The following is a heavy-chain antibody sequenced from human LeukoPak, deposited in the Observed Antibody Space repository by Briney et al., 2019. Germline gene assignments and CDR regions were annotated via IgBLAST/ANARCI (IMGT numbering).Heavy chain of an antibody. Sequence: SETLSLTCTVPGGSISSGSYYWSWIRQPAGKGLEWIGRIYTSGSTNYNPSLKSRVTISVDTSKNQFSLKLSSVTAADTAVYYCARDHSGGYCSSTSCDYYYYMDVWGKGTTVTISS. V-gene: IGHV4-61*02. CDR2: IYTSGST. J-gene: IGHJ6*03. D-gene: IGHD2-2*01. CDR3: ARDHSGGYCSSTSCDYYYYMDV. CDR1: GGSISSGSYY.